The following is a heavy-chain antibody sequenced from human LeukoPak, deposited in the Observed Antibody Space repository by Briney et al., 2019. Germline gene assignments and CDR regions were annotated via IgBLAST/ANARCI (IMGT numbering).Heavy chain of an antibody. CDR3: ARGGANKRVWFDP. D-gene: IGHD6-25*01. Sequence: GCSVRVSCKASGGTFSSYAISWVRQAPGQGLEWVVRIIPIFGTANYAQKCQGRVTITADESTSTAYMELSSLRPDDTALYYCARGGANKRVWFDPWGQGTLVTVSS. V-gene: IGHV1-69*15. J-gene: IGHJ5*02. CDR2: IIPIFGTA. CDR1: GGTFSSYA.